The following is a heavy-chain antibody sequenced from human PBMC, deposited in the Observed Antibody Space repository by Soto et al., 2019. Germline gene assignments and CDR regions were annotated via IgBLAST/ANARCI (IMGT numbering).Heavy chain of an antibody. CDR1: AGSTSSHR. D-gene: IGHD6-13*01. J-gene: IGHJ5*02. CDR2: IYYSGST. Sequence: SLTLRRTCTVAAGSTSSHRWRCIRQSPGKGLEWIGNIYYSGSTNYNPSLKSRVTISVDTSKNHFSLKLTSVTAADMAMYYCARAPYSNSWYWLDPWGQGTLVT. CDR3: ARAPYSNSWYWLDP. V-gene: IGHV4-59*11.